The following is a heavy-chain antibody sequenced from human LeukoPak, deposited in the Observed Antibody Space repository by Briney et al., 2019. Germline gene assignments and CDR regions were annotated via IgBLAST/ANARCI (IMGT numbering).Heavy chain of an antibody. CDR2: IRSKANSYAT. CDR3: TRPGVRTDAFDI. Sequence: GGSLRLSCAASGFTFSGSAMHWVRQASGKGLEWVGRIRSKANSYATAYAASVKGRFTISRDDSKNTAYLQMNSLKTEDTAVYYCTRPGVRTDAFDIWGQGTMVTVSS. V-gene: IGHV3-73*01. CDR1: GFTFSGSA. J-gene: IGHJ3*02. D-gene: IGHD7-27*01.